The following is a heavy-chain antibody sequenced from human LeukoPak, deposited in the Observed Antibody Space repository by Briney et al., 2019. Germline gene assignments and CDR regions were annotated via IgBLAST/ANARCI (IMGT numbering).Heavy chain of an antibody. D-gene: IGHD6-6*01. CDR3: ARRLLAARGFDP. Sequence: GGSLRLSCAASGFTFSSYAMHWVRQAPGKGLEYVSAVSSNGNSTYYANSVKGRFTISRDNSKNTLYLQMGSLRAEDMAVYYCARRLLAARGFDPWGQGTLVTVSS. J-gene: IGHJ5*02. CDR1: GFTFSSYA. V-gene: IGHV3-64*01. CDR2: VSSNGNST.